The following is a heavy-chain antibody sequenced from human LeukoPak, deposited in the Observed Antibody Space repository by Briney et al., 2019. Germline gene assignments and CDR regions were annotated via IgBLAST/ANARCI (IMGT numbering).Heavy chain of an antibody. D-gene: IGHD3-3*01. CDR2: INSGGRT. Sequence: GGSLRLSCAASGFTVSSNYMSWVRQAPGKGLEWVSVINSGGRTYYTDSVKGRLTISKDNYKNALYLQMNSLRAEDTAVYYCAINFRSAYYFFDFWGQGILVTVSS. CDR1: GFTVSSNY. V-gene: IGHV3-53*01. J-gene: IGHJ4*02. CDR3: AINFRSAYYFFDF.